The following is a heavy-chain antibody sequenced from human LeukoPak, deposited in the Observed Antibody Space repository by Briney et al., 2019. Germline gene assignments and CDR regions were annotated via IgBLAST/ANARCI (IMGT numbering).Heavy chain of an antibody. V-gene: IGHV1-8*02. CDR1: GYTFTAYY. J-gene: IGHJ4*02. D-gene: IGHD6-6*01. CDR2: MNPNSGNT. Sequence: ASVKVSCKASGYTFTAYYMHWVRQATGQGLEWMGWMNPNSGNTGYARKFQGRVTMTRNTSISTAYMELSSLRSEDTAVYYCARGLEYSSSSGGYWGQGTLVTVSS. CDR3: ARGLEYSSSSGGY.